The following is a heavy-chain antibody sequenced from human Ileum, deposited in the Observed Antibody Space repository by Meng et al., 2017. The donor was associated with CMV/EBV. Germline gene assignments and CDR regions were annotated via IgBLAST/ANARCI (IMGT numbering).Heavy chain of an antibody. CDR2: INHSGST. Sequence: YGGSFNGYYWSWIRQPPGKGLEWIGEINHSGSTNYNPSLKSRVTISVDTSKNQFSLKLSSVTAADTAVYYCARGLPRIAAHRDWFDPWGQGTLVTVSS. D-gene: IGHD6-6*01. CDR3: ARGLPRIAAHRDWFDP. CDR1: GGSFNGYY. V-gene: IGHV4-34*01. J-gene: IGHJ5*02.